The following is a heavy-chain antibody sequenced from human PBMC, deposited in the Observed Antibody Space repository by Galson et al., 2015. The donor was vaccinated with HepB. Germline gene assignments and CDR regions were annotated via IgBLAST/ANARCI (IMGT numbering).Heavy chain of an antibody. J-gene: IGHJ6*03. CDR1: GGTFSSYA. V-gene: IGHV1-69*04. CDR2: IIPILGIA. Sequence: SVKVSCKASGGTFSSYAISWVRQAPGQGLEWMGRIIPILGIANYAQKFQGRVTITADKSTSTAYMELSSLRSEDTAVYYCARDRIAAAGMEYYYYYMDVWGKGTTVTVSS. CDR3: ARDRIAAAGMEYYYYYMDV. D-gene: IGHD6-13*01.